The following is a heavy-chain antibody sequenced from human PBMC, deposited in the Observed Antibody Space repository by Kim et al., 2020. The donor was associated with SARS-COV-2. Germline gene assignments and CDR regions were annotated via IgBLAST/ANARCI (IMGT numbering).Heavy chain of an antibody. Sequence: YHPSLKNRVTISLDRSKNQFSLKLSSVTAADTAVYYCARGYYDSSGYYFDFWGQGTLVTVSS. D-gene: IGHD3-22*01. V-gene: IGHV4-30-2*01. CDR3: ARGYYDSSGYYFDF. J-gene: IGHJ4*02.